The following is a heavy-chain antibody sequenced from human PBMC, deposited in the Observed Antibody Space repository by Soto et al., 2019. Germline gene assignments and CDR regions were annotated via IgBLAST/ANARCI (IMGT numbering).Heavy chain of an antibody. J-gene: IGHJ4*02. Sequence: QLQLQESGSGLVKPSQTLSLTCAVSGGSISSGGYSWSWIRQPPGKGLEWIGYIYHSGSTYYNPSLKSRVTISVDRSKNQFSLKLSSVTAADTAVYYCARAKMYSGSYGTRPPPYYFDYWGQGTLVTVSS. CDR1: GGSISSGGYS. D-gene: IGHD1-26*01. CDR3: ARAKMYSGSYGTRPPPYYFDY. V-gene: IGHV4-30-2*01. CDR2: IYHSGST.